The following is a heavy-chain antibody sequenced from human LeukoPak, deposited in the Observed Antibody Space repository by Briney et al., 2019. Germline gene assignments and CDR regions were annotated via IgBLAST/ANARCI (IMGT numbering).Heavy chain of an antibody. CDR3: ARGGYSYGYVDY. V-gene: IGHV4-34*01. Sequence: SETLSLTCAVYGGSFSGYYWSWIRQPPGKGLEWIGEINHSGSTNYNPSLKSRVTISVDTSKNQFSLKLSSVTAADTAVYYCARGGYSYGYVDYWGQGTLVTVSS. CDR2: INHSGST. CDR1: GGSFSGYY. D-gene: IGHD5-18*01. J-gene: IGHJ4*02.